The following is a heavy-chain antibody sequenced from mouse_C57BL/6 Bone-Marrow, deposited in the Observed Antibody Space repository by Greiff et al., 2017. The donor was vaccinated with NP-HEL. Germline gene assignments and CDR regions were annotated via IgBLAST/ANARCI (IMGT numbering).Heavy chain of an antibody. J-gene: IGHJ3*01. CDR2: IDPSDSET. Sequence: QVQLKQPGAELVKPGASVKLSCKASGYTFTSYWMHWVKQRPIQGLEWIGNIDPSDSETHYNQKFKDKATLTVDKSSSTAYMQLSSLTSEDSAVYYCARSGIGNYAWFAYWGQGTLVTVSA. CDR1: GYTFTSYW. D-gene: IGHD2-1*01. V-gene: IGHV1-52*01. CDR3: ARSGIGNYAWFAY.